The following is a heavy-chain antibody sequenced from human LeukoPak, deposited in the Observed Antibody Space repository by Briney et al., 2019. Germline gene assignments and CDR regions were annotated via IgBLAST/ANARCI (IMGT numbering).Heavy chain of an antibody. CDR2: IYHSGST. CDR1: GGSISSGYY. V-gene: IGHV4-38-2*02. Sequence: PSETLSLTCTVSGGSISSGYYWGWIRQPPGKVLEWIGSIYHSGSTYYNPSLKSRVTISVDTSKNQFSLKLSSVTAADTAVYYCARDYYYYYYMDVWGKGTTVTVSS. J-gene: IGHJ6*03. CDR3: ARDYYYYYYMDV.